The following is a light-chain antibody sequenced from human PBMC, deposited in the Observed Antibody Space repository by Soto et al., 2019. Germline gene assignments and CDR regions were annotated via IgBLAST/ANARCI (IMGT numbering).Light chain of an antibody. CDR3: LLIYNGAWV. V-gene: IGLV7-43*01. J-gene: IGLJ3*02. Sequence: QAVVTQEPSLTMSPGGTVTLTCASSTGAVTSGFYPNWFQQKPGQAPRSLISRTSNKHSWTPARFSGSLLGGKAALTLSPVQPEDEADYYCLLIYNGAWVFGGGTKLTVL. CDR2: RTS. CDR1: TGAVTSGFY.